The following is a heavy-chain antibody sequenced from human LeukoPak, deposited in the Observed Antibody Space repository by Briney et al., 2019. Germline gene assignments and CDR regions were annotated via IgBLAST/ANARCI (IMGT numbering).Heavy chain of an antibody. V-gene: IGHV1-2*02. CDR1: GYTFTDHF. CDR2: INPYNGYT. D-gene: IGHD1-1*01. Sequence: ASVKVSCKSSGYTFTDHFIHWVRQAPGQGLEWVGEINPYNGYTKYAWRLQGRVTMTRDTSISTAFMEVSRLTSDYTAVYYCARDYSLNDFDYWGQGTLVTVAS. J-gene: IGHJ4*02. CDR3: ARDYSLNDFDY.